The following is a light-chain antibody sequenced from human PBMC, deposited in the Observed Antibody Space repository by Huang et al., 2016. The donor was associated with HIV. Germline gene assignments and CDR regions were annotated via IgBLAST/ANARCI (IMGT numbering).Light chain of an antibody. CDR3: MQASHGAAT. CDR1: QSLVYGDGNIY. V-gene: IGKV2-30*01. Sequence: DVLLTQSPLSLPVTLGQPAFITCKSNQSLVYGDGNIYLNWFHQRPGHAPRRLIYELSNRDSGVPDRFSAGGSGTDFTLWISEVEAEDVGDYYCMQASHGAATFGQGTRVDIK. CDR2: ELS. J-gene: IGKJ1*01.